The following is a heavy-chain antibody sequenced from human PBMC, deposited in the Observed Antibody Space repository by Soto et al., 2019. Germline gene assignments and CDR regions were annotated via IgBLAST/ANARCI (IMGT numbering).Heavy chain of an antibody. CDR1: GGSISSISYY. D-gene: IGHD6-13*01. J-gene: IGHJ4*02. V-gene: IGHV4-39*01. Sequence: SETLSLTCTVSGGSISSISYYWGWIRQPPGKGLEWIGSIYYSGSTYYNPSLKSRVTISVDTSKNQFSLKLSSVTVADTAVYYCASFYSSSWSYHFDYWGQGTLVTVSS. CDR2: IYYSGST. CDR3: ASFYSSSWSYHFDY.